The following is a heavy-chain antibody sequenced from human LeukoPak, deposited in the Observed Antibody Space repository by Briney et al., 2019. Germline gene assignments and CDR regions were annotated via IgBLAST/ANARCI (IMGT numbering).Heavy chain of an antibody. V-gene: IGHV3-23*01. CDR1: GFLFSSYV. Sequence: GGSLRLSCAASGFLFSSYVMRWVRQAPGKGLEWVSGMRCGGGSTYYADSVKGRFTISRDNSKNTLYLQMTSLRAEDTAVYYCAKDQVLILAGSFDYWGQGTLVTVSS. J-gene: IGHJ4*02. CDR2: MRCGGGST. D-gene: IGHD3-22*01. CDR3: AKDQVLILAGSFDY.